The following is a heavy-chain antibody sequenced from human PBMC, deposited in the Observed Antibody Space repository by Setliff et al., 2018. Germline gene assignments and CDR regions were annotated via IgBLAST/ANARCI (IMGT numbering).Heavy chain of an antibody. V-gene: IGHV4-34*01. CDR2: INHSGST. CDR1: GGSFTNYY. Sequence: PSETLSLTCTVYGGSFTNYYWGWIRQSPGKGLEWIGEINHSGSTNYNPSLKSRLTISVDASTNQFSLKLRSVTAADTAVYYCARLSWNGLRYYGLDVWGQGTTVTVSS. CDR3: ARLSWNGLRYYGLDV. D-gene: IGHD3-3*01. J-gene: IGHJ6*02.